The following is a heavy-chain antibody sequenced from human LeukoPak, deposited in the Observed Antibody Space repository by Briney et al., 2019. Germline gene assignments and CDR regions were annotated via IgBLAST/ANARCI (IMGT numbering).Heavy chain of an antibody. Sequence: DPGRSLRLSCTASGFRFGDYAFGWFRQAPGKGLEWVSFIRSKTYGGTTEYDTSVKDRFTFSRDDSKSIVYLQLNSLKSEDTAVYHCSRVSNHYFSGSYYPDYWGQGTLVTVSS. CDR1: GFRFGDYA. CDR3: SRVSNHYFSGSYYPDY. V-gene: IGHV3-49*03. D-gene: IGHD3-10*01. J-gene: IGHJ4*02. CDR2: IRSKTYGGTT.